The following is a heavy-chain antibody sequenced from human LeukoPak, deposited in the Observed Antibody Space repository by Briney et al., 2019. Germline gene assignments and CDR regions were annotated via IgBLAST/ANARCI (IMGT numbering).Heavy chain of an antibody. V-gene: IGHV4-59*01. J-gene: IGHJ5*02. D-gene: IGHD3-22*01. Sequence: SETLSLTCTVSGGSISSYYWSWIRQPPGEGLEWIGYIYYSGSTNYNPSLKSRVTISVDTSKNQFSLKLSSVTAADTAVYYCAREWLPHTVNWFDPWGQGTLVTVSS. CDR2: IYYSGST. CDR1: GGSISSYY. CDR3: AREWLPHTVNWFDP.